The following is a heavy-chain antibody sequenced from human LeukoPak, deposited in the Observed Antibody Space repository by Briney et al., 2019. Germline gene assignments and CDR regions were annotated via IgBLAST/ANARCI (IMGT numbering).Heavy chain of an antibody. D-gene: IGHD2-15*01. CDR3: ARLKGAATPRRRQYNWFDP. V-gene: IGHV4-38-2*02. Sequence: SETLSLTCTVSGYSISSGYYWGWIRQPPGKGLEWIGEIYHSESTNYNPSLKSRVTISVDKSKNQFSLKLSSVTAADTAVYYCARLKGAATPRRRQYNWFDPWGQGTLVTVSS. CDR2: IYHSEST. J-gene: IGHJ5*02. CDR1: GYSISSGYY.